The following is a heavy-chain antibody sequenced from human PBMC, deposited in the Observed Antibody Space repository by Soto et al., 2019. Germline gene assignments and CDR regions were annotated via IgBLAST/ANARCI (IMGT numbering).Heavy chain of an antibody. D-gene: IGHD2-2*02. J-gene: IGHJ6*03. CDR3: ARDSIVVVPAAITMHYMDV. CDR2: ISAYNGNT. V-gene: IGHV1-18*01. CDR1: GYTFTSYG. Sequence: ASVKVSCKASGYTFTSYGISWVRQAPGQGLEWMGWISAYNGNTNYAQKLQGRVTMTTDTSTSTAYMELRSLRSDDTAVYYCARDSIVVVPAAITMHYMDVWGKGTTVTV.